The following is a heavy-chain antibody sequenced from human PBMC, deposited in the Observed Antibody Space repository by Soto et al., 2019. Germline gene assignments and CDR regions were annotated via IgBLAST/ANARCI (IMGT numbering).Heavy chain of an antibody. V-gene: IGHV4-59*08. J-gene: IGHJ5*02. CDR2: IYYSGDT. D-gene: IGHD1-26*01. CDR1: GGSISGFF. Sequence: PSETLSLTCTVSGGSISGFFWSWIRQSPGRGLEWIGDIYYSGDTNYNPSLKSRVSISLDTPRNQCSLKLYSVTAADTAVYFCARHGSWESTYFFAPWAKETPATFS. CDR3: ARHGSWESTYFFAP.